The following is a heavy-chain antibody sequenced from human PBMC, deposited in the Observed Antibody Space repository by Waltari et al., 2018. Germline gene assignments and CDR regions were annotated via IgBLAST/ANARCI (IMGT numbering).Heavy chain of an antibody. J-gene: IGHJ4*02. V-gene: IGHV1-69-2*01. D-gene: IGHD3-3*01. CDR2: LDPENGAT. CDR3: ANSMSGPRVQ. CDR1: GYIFTDYY. Sequence: EAPLIQSGAQVKRPGATVTVSCTAFGYIFTDYYMHWMQQVPGKGPEWMARLDPENGATEFADRFQGRLTVTADTSTDTAYMELSGLTSEDTATYYCANSMSGPRVQWGQGTQVTVSP.